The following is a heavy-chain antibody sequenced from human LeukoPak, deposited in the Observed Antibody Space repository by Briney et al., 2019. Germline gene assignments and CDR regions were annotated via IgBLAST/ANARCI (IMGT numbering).Heavy chain of an antibody. CDR1: GFTFSSYS. D-gene: IGHD3-22*01. J-gene: IGHJ5*02. CDR2: ISSSSSYI. CDR3: ARVRNYYDSSGYYPGGFDP. Sequence: GGSLRLSCAASGFTFSSYSMNWVRQAPGKGLEWVSSISSSSSYIYYADSVKARFTISRDNAKNSLYLQMNSLRAEDTAVYYCARVRNYYDSSGYYPGGFDPWGQGTLVTVSS. V-gene: IGHV3-21*01.